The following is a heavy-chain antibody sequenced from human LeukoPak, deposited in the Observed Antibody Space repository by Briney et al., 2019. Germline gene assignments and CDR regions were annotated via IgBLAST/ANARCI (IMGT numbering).Heavy chain of an antibody. CDR3: ARMRADEYNWNYVYWFDP. CDR2: IYYSGST. D-gene: IGHD1-7*01. CDR1: GGSISSHF. V-gene: IGHV4-59*11. Sequence: SETLSLTCTVSGGSISSHFWSWIRQPPGKGLEWIGYIYYSGSTNYNPSLKSRVTISVDTSKNQFSLKLSSVTAADTAVYYCARMRADEYNWNYVYWFDPWGQGTLVTVSS. J-gene: IGHJ5*02.